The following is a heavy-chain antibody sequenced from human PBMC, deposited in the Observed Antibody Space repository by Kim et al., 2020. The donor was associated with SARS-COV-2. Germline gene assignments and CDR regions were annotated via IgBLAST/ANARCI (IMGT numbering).Heavy chain of an antibody. CDR3: AKDHKLRFLEWLSFGGYFDY. CDR1: GFTFGDYA. D-gene: IGHD3-3*01. J-gene: IGHJ4*02. V-gene: IGHV3-9*01. Sequence: GGSLRLSCAASGFTFGDYAMHWVRQAPGKGLEWVSGISWNSGSIGYADSVKGRFTISRDNAKNSLYLQMNSLRAEDTALYYCAKDHKLRFLEWLSFGGYFDYWGQGTLVTVSA. CDR2: ISWNSGSI.